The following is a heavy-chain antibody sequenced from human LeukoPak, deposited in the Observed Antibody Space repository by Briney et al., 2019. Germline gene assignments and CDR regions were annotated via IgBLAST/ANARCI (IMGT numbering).Heavy chain of an antibody. V-gene: IGHV4-4*07. CDR1: GGSISSYY. D-gene: IGHD3-10*01. CDR2: IFTSGST. Sequence: PSETLSLTCTVSGGSISSYYWSWIRQPVGKGLEWIGHIFTSGSTNYNPSLKSRVTMSVDTSKNQFSLKLSSVTATDTAVYYCAREASYYASGTYYSFDYWGQGTLVTVSS. CDR3: AREASYYASGTYYSFDY. J-gene: IGHJ4*02.